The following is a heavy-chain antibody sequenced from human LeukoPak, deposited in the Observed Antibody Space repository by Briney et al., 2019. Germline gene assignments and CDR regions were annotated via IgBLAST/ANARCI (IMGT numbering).Heavy chain of an antibody. V-gene: IGHV1-8*01. D-gene: IGHD3-9*01. CDR3: ARSESLVIYYYGMDV. Sequence: GASVKVSCKASGYTFTSYDINWVRQATGQGLEWMGWMNPNSGNTGYAQKFQGRITMTRNTSISTAYMELSSLRSEDTAVYYCARSESLVIYYYGMDVWGQGTTVTVSS. CDR2: MNPNSGNT. J-gene: IGHJ6*02. CDR1: GYTFTSYD.